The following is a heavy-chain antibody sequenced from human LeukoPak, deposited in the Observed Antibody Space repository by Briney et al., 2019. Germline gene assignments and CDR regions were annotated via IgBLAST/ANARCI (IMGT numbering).Heavy chain of an antibody. Sequence: SETLSLTCTVSGGSISSYYWSWIRQPPGKGLEWIGYIYYSGSTNYNPSLKSRVTISVDTSKNQFSLKLSSVTAADTAVYYCARGAGAAAGLFDYWGQGTLVTVSS. CDR2: IYYSGST. V-gene: IGHV4-59*12. CDR1: GGSISSYY. D-gene: IGHD6-25*01. J-gene: IGHJ4*02. CDR3: ARGAGAAAGLFDY.